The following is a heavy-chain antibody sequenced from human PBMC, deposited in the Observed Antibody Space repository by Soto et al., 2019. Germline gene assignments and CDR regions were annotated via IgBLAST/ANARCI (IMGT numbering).Heavy chain of an antibody. CDR3: ARRKLLRYCSGGSCSHFDY. V-gene: IGHV4-34*01. CDR1: GGSCIGYY. Sequence: SETLSLTCAVYGGSCIGYYWSWIRQPTGKGLEWIGEINHSGSTNYNPSLKSRVTISVDTSKNQFSLKLSSVTAADTAVYYCARRKLLRYCSGGSCSHFDYWGQGTLVTVSS. CDR2: INHSGST. J-gene: IGHJ4*02. D-gene: IGHD2-15*01.